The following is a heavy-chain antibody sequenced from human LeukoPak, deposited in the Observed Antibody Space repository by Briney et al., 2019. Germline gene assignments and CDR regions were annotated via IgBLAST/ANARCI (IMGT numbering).Heavy chain of an antibody. Sequence: GGSLRLSCAASGFTFSSYAMHWVRQAPGKGLEWVAVISYDGSNKYYADSVKGRFTISRDNSKNTLYLQMNSLRAEDTAVYYCARDQDYGDYVTVFDYWGQGTLVTVSS. V-gene: IGHV3-30-3*01. CDR2: ISYDGSNK. D-gene: IGHD4-17*01. J-gene: IGHJ4*02. CDR3: ARDQDYGDYVTVFDY. CDR1: GFTFSSYA.